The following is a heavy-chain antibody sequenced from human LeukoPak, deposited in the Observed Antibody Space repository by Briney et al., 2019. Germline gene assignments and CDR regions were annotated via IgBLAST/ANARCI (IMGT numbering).Heavy chain of an antibody. CDR2: IKQDASEK. CDR3: ARLNSGTYAFDY. J-gene: IGHJ4*02. Sequence: GGPLRLSCAASGFIFSSYWIIWFRQPPGKGLDCVANIKQDASEKYYVDSVKGRFTISRDNAKNSLYLQINSLRADDTAVYYCARLNSGTYAFDYWGQGTLVTVSS. V-gene: IGHV3-7*01. D-gene: IGHD1-26*01. CDR1: GFIFSSYW.